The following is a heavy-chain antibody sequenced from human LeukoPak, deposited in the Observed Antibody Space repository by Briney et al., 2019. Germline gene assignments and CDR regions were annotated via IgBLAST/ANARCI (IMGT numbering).Heavy chain of an antibody. Sequence: ASVKVSCKSSGNTFITYYMHWVRRAPGKRLEWMGIINPSGGSTNYAHYAQKFQGRVTMTRDTSTSTVYMELSSLRSEDTAVYYCATETRTTSSFDYWGQGTLVTVSS. CDR3: ATETRTTSSFDY. J-gene: IGHJ4*02. D-gene: IGHD1-1*01. CDR1: GNTFITYY. V-gene: IGHV1-46*01. CDR2: INPSGGST.